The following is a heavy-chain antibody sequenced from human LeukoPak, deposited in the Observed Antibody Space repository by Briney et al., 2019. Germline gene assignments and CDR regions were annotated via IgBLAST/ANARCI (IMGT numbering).Heavy chain of an antibody. V-gene: IGHV4-34*01. J-gene: IGHJ5*02. CDR3: ARGRCSSTSCSPYGWFDP. CDR1: GGSFSAYY. Sequence: SETLSLTCAVYGGSFSAYYWSWIRQPPGKGLEWIGEINHSGSTTYNPSLKSRVTISVDTSKNQFSLKLTSVTAADTAVYYCARGRCSSTSCSPYGWFDPWGQGTLVTVSS. CDR2: INHSGST. D-gene: IGHD2-2*01.